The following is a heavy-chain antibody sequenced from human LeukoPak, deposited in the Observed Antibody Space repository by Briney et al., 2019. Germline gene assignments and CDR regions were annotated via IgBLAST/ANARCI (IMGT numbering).Heavy chain of an antibody. Sequence: SETLSLTCTVSGGSISSSSYYWGWIRQPPGKGLEWIGSIYYSGSTYYNPSLKSRVTISVDTSKNQFSLKLSSVTAADTAVYYCARQGVDTAMVSMDVWGKGITVTVSS. CDR3: ARQGVDTAMVSMDV. D-gene: IGHD5-18*01. J-gene: IGHJ6*03. CDR2: IYYSGST. V-gene: IGHV4-39*01. CDR1: GGSISSSSYY.